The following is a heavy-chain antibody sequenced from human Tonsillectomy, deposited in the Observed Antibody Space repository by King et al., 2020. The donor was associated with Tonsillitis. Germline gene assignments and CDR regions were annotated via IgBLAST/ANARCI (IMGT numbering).Heavy chain of an antibody. D-gene: IGHD6-19*01. Sequence: EVQLVESGGGLVQPGGSLRLSCAASGFTVSSNFMSWVRQAPGKGLQWVSVIYSGGSTYYADSVKGRFTISRDISKNTLYLQMNSLRAEDTAVYFCASGQRLVSFDIWGQGTMVTVSS. V-gene: IGHV3-66*01. CDR1: GFTVSSNF. CDR3: ASGQRLVSFDI. J-gene: IGHJ3*02. CDR2: IYSGGST.